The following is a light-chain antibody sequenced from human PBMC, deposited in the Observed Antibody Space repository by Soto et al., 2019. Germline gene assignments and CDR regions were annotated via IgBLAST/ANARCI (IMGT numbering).Light chain of an antibody. Sequence: QSVLTQPPSASGTPGQRVTISCSGSSSTIGSNTVNWYQQLPGTAPKLLIYSNNQRPSGVPDRFSGSKSGTSASLAISGLQSEDEADYYCAAWDDSLNGHVFGTGTKLTVL. J-gene: IGLJ1*01. CDR2: SNN. CDR1: SSTIGSNT. CDR3: AAWDDSLNGHV. V-gene: IGLV1-44*01.